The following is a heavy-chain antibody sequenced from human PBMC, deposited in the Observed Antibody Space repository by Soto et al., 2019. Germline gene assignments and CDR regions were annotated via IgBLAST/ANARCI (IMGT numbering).Heavy chain of an antibody. J-gene: IGHJ4*02. V-gene: IGHV3-66*01. CDR3: ARDMRGSGCFDY. Sequence: EVQLVESGGGLVQPGGSLRLSCAASRFTVSSIYMSWVRQAPGQGLEWVSLIYSGDNTFYPDSVKGRFTISSDNSNNTLYLQMNSLRVEDTAVYYCARDMRGSGCFDYWGQGTLVTVS. D-gene: IGHD6-19*01. CDR2: IYSGDNT. CDR1: RFTVSSIY.